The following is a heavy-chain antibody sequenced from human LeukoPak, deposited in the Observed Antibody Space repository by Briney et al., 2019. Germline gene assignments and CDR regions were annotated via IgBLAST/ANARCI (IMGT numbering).Heavy chain of an antibody. J-gene: IGHJ5*02. D-gene: IGHD3-10*01. V-gene: IGHV4-34*01. CDR2: INHSGST. CDR3: ARARITRGWFDP. CDR1: GGSFSGYY. Sequence: PSETLSLTCAVYGGSFSGYYWSWIRQPPGKGLEWIGEINHSGSTNYNPSLKSRVTISVDTSKNQFSLKLSSVSAADTAVYYCARARITRGWFDPWGQGTLVAVSS.